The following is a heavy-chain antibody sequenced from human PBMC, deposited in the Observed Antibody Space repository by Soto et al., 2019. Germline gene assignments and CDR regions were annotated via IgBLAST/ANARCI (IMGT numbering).Heavy chain of an antibody. CDR1: GDSVSSNSAA. CDR2: TYYRSKWYN. Sequence: SQTLSLTCAISGDSVSSNSAAWNWIRQSPSRGLEWLGRTYYRSKWYNDYAVSVKSRITINPDTSKNQFSLQLNSVTPEGTAVYYCATASLRYFDWFAGQAFDIWGQGTMVTVSS. CDR3: ATASLRYFDWFAGQAFDI. D-gene: IGHD3-9*01. V-gene: IGHV6-1*01. J-gene: IGHJ3*02.